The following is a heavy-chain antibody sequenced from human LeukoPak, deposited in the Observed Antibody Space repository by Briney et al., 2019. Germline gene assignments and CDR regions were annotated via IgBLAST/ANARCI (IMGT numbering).Heavy chain of an antibody. V-gene: IGHV1-2*02. J-gene: IGHJ4*02. D-gene: IGHD3-3*01. CDR2: INPNSGGT. CDR1: GYTFTGYY. CDR3: ATAGRRLFGVLIPLSFDY. Sequence: ASVKVSCKASGYTFTGYYMHWVRQAPGQGLEWMGWINPNSGGTNYAQKFQGRVTMTRGMSTSTVYMELSSLRSEDTALYYCATAGRRLFGVLIPLSFDYWGQGTLVTVSS.